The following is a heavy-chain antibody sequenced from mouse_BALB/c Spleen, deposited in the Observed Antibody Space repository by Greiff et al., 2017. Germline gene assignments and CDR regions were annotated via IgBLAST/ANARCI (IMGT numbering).Heavy chain of an antibody. J-gene: IGHJ1*01. CDR1: GYTFTSYT. V-gene: IGHV1-4*02. CDR3: ARLITTVVATDFDV. Sequence: QVQLQQSAAELARPGASVKMSCKASGYTFTSYTMHWVKQRPGQGLEWIGYINPSSGYTEYNQKFKDKTTLTADKSSSTAYMQLSSLTSEDSAVYYCARLITTVVATDFDVWGAGTTVTVSS. D-gene: IGHD1-1*01. CDR2: INPSSGYT.